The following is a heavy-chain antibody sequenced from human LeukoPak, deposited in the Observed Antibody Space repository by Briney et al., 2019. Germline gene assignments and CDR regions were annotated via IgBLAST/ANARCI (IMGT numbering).Heavy chain of an antibody. CDR1: GGTFSSYA. CDR3: AGTNYDILTGYLGWFDP. J-gene: IGHJ5*02. Sequence: ASVKVSCKASGGTFSSYAISWVRQAPGQGLEWMGRIIPILGIANYAQKFQGRVTITADKSTSTAYMELSSLRSEDTAVYYCAGTNYDILTGYLGWFDPWGQGTLVTVSS. V-gene: IGHV1-69*04. CDR2: IIPILGIA. D-gene: IGHD3-9*01.